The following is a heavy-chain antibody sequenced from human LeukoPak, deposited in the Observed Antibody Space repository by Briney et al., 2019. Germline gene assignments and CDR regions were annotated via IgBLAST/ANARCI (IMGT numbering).Heavy chain of an antibody. J-gene: IGHJ5*02. CDR1: GLAFSDYW. CDR3: ARVGGSSWANWFDP. V-gene: IGHV3-7*03. D-gene: IGHD6-13*01. Sequence: GGSLRLSCAASGLAFSDYWMSWVRQAPGEGLEWVANIKPDGGHQNYVDSVKGRFTISRHNSKNTLYLQMNSLRAEDTAVYYCARVGGSSWANWFDPWGQGTLVTVSS. CDR2: IKPDGGHQ.